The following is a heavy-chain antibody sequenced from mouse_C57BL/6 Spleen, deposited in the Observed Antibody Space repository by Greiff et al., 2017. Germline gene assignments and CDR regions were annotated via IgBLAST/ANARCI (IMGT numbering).Heavy chain of an antibody. CDR3: ARRGGTTVVAFDY. Sequence: QVQLQQPGAELVMPGASVKLSCKASGYTFTSYWMHWVKQRPGQGLEWIGEIDPSDSYTNYNQKFKGKSTLTVDKSSSTAYMQLSSLTSEDSAVYYCARRGGTTVVAFDYWGQGTTLTVSS. V-gene: IGHV1-69*01. J-gene: IGHJ2*01. CDR2: IDPSDSYT. D-gene: IGHD1-1*01. CDR1: GYTFTSYW.